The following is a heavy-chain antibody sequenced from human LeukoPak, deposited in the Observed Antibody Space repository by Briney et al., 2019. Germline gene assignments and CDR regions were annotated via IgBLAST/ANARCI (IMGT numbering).Heavy chain of an antibody. CDR1: GGSISSYY. J-gene: IGHJ3*02. CDR2: IYYSGST. CDR3: ARQFYDAFDI. V-gene: IGHV4-59*01. Sequence: SETLSLTCTVSGGSISSYYWSWIRQPPGKGLEWIGYIYYSGSTNYNPSLKSRVTISVDTSKNQFSLKLSSVTAADTAVYYCARQFYDAFDIWGQGTMVTVSP.